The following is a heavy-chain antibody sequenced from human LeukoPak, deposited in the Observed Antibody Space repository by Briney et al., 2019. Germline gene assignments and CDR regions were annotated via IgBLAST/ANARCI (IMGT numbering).Heavy chain of an antibody. CDR3: ARDRKTRIAAAGSAVDY. CDR1: GFTFSSYS. Sequence: PGGSLRLSCAASGFTFSSYSMTWVRQAPGKGLEWVSSISSSSSYIYYADSVKGRFTISRDNAKNSLYLQMNSLRAEDTAVYYCARDRKTRIAAAGSAVDYWGQGTLVTVSS. D-gene: IGHD6-13*01. CDR2: ISSSSSYI. V-gene: IGHV3-21*01. J-gene: IGHJ4*02.